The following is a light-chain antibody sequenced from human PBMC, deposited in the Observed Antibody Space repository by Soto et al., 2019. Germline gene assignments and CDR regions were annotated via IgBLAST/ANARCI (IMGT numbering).Light chain of an antibody. CDR2: EVT. V-gene: IGLV2-14*01. CDR1: SSDVGGYNY. Sequence: QSALTQPASVSGSPGQSITISCTGSSSDVGGYNYVSWYQQHPGKAPKVIIYEVTSRPSGVSNRFSGSKSGNTASLTISGLQAEDEAHYYCSSFSSITREVFGGGTKLTVL. J-gene: IGLJ2*01. CDR3: SSFSSITREV.